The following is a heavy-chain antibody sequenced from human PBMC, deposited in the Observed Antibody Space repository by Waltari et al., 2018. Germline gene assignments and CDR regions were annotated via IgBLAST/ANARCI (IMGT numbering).Heavy chain of an antibody. CDR2: ISYAGTT. V-gene: IGHV4-59*04. Sequence: QLQLQESGPGPVKPSETLSLTCSPPGPGLEWIGTISYAGTTYPNPSLRSRLTMSRDTSKNQLSLTLGSTTAADTAVYYCATYIGASVGTAAFDVWGQGTMVTVSS. D-gene: IGHD5-12*01. J-gene: IGHJ3*01. CDR3: ATYIGASVGTAAFDV.